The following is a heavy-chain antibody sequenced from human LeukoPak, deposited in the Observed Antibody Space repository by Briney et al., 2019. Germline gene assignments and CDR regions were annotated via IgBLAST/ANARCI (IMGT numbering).Heavy chain of an antibody. CDR3: ATITVP. CDR1: GFTFSSSA. V-gene: IGHV3-23*01. D-gene: IGHD1-14*01. J-gene: IGHJ5*02. Sequence: PGGSLRLSCAASGFTFSSSAMSWVRQAPGKGLEWVSAISNNGGYTYYADSVKGRFTISRDNSKNTLYLQMNSLRAEDTAVYYCATITVPWGQGTLVTVSS. CDR2: ISNNGGYT.